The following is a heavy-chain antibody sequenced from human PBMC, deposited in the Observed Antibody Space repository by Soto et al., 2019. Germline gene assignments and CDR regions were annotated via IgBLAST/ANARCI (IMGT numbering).Heavy chain of an antibody. CDR2: IYYSGST. V-gene: IGHV4-59*01. Sequence: SETLSLTCTVSGGSISSYYWSWIRQPPGKGLEWIGYIYYSGSTNYNPSLKSRVTISVDTSKNQFSLKLSSVTAADTAVYYCATTSGYDSGPYFDYWGQGTLVTVSS. CDR3: ATTSGYDSGPYFDY. J-gene: IGHJ4*02. D-gene: IGHD5-12*01. CDR1: GGSISSYY.